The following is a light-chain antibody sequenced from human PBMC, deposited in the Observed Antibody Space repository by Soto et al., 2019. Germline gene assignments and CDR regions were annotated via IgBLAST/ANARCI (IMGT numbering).Light chain of an antibody. J-gene: IGLJ1*01. CDR1: SEDIGAYDY. Sequence: QPVLTQPASVSASPGQAIFISCTGTSEDIGAYDYVSWYQQHPGKAPKLILYAVNDRPSGVSSRFSGSKSGNTASLTISGVQPDDEADYYCSSYRSSDTLEVFGTGTKLTVL. V-gene: IGLV2-14*01. CDR2: AVN. CDR3: SSYRSSDTLEV.